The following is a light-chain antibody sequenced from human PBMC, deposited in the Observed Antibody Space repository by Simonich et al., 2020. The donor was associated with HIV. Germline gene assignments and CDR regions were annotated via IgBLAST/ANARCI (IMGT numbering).Light chain of an antibody. J-gene: IGKJ1*01. CDR1: QSVLYSSNNKNY. V-gene: IGKV4-1*01. CDR2: WAS. Sequence: DIVMTQSPDSLAVSLGERATINCKSSQSVLYSSNNKNYLAWYQQKPGHPPNLLIYWASTRESGVPDRFSASGSGTDFTLTISSLQAEDVAIYYCQQYYSTWTFGQGTKVEIK. CDR3: QQYYSTWT.